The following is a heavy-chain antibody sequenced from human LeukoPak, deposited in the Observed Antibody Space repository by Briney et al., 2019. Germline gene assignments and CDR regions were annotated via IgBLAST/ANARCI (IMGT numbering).Heavy chain of an antibody. CDR1: GFTFSTYW. CDR3: TRTEGAAARMY. V-gene: IGHV3-74*01. J-gene: IGHJ4*02. D-gene: IGHD6-13*01. Sequence: GGSLRLSCAASGFTFSTYWMHWVRHAPGKGLVWVSRINSDGSGTTYADSVKGRFTISRDNAKNTLYLQMNSLRAEDTAVYYCTRTEGAAARMYWGQGALVTVSS. CDR2: INSDGSGT.